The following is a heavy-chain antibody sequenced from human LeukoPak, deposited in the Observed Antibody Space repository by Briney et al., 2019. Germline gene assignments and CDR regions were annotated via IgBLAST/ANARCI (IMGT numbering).Heavy chain of an antibody. Sequence: ASVKVSCKASGYTFTSYDINWVRQATGQGLEWMGWMNPNSGNTGYAQKFQGRVTITRNTSISTAYMELSSLRSEDTAVYYCARVAGDSGYSYGGHYYYMDVWGKGTTVTVSS. D-gene: IGHD5-18*01. J-gene: IGHJ6*03. CDR1: GYTFTSYD. CDR3: ARVAGDSGYSYGGHYYYMDV. V-gene: IGHV1-8*03. CDR2: MNPNSGNT.